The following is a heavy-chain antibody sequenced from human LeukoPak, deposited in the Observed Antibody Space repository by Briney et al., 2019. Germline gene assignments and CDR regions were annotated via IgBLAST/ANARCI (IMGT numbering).Heavy chain of an antibody. V-gene: IGHV4-59*08. CDR2: IYYSGGT. Sequence: SETLSLTCTVSGGSISSYYWSWIRQPPGKGLEWIGYIYYSGGTNYNHSLKSRVTISVDTSKNQFSLNLKSVTAADTAVYYCARLGFCSGGNCHTDYWGQGTLVTVSS. CDR3: ARLGFCSGGNCHTDY. CDR1: GGSISSYY. D-gene: IGHD2-15*01. J-gene: IGHJ4*02.